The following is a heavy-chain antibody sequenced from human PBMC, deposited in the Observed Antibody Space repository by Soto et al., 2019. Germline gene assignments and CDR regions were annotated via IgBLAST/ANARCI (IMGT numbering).Heavy chain of an antibody. V-gene: IGHV1-18*04. CDR1: GYTFTSYG. CDR2: ISAYNGNT. CDR3: ARDWAEGYDFWSGWAREYYYGMDV. D-gene: IGHD3-3*01. J-gene: IGHJ6*02. Sequence: VASVKVSCKASGYTFTSYGISWVRQAPGQGLEWMGWISAYNGNTNYAQKLQGRVTMTTDTSTSTAYMELRSLRSDDTAVYYCARDWAEGYDFWSGWAREYYYGMDVWGQGTTVTVSS.